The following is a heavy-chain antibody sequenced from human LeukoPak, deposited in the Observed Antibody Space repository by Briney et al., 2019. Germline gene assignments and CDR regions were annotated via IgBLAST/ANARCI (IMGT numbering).Heavy chain of an antibody. J-gene: IGHJ4*02. CDR1: GYTFTSYY. V-gene: IGHV1-46*01. CDR3: ARDAVDTAMVTNYFNS. D-gene: IGHD5-18*01. Sequence: ASVKVSCKASGYTFTSYYMHWVRQAPGQGLEWMGIINPSGGSTSYAQKFQGRVTMTRDTSTSTVYMELSSLRSEDTAVYYCARDAVDTAMVTNYFNSGGQGTLVPVSS. CDR2: INPSGGST.